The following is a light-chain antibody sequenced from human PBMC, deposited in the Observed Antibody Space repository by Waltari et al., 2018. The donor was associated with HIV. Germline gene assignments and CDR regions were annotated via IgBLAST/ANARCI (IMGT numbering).Light chain of an antibody. V-gene: IGLV3-1*01. J-gene: IGLJ3*02. CDR3: QTWDSGTGV. CDR2: RHT. CDR1: NLADHY. Sequence: SYDLTQPASVSVSPGQTVSITCSVRNLADHYTYWYQQKPGQSPVLVIYRHTERPSRIPERFSGAISGNTATLTISGTQTIDEADYYCQTWDSGTGVFGGGTKLTVL.